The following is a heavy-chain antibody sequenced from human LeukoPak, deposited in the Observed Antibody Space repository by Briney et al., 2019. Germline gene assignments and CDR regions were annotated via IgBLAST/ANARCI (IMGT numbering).Heavy chain of an antibody. J-gene: IGHJ5*02. V-gene: IGHV4-59*01. CDR2: IYYSGST. CDR3: ARADFFDP. D-gene: IGHD3-3*01. Sequence: SETLSLTCTVSGGSISSYYWRWIRQPPGKGLEWIGYIYYSGSTNYNPSLKSRVTISVDTSKNQFSLKLSSVTAADTAVYYCARADFFDPWGQGTLVTVSS. CDR1: GGSISSYY.